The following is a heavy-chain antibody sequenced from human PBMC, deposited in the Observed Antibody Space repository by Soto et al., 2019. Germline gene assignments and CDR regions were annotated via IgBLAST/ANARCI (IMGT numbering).Heavy chain of an antibody. CDR3: TGITWFRGMDV. J-gene: IGHJ6*02. D-gene: IGHD3-10*01. CDR2: TYYKSKWNN. Sequence: QTLSLTCVISGDSVSSNSAGWNWIRQSPSRGLEWLGRTYYKSKWNNDYALSVKSRITINPDTSKNQSSLHLYSVTPEDTAVYYCTGITWFRGMDVWGQGTPVTVSS. CDR1: GDSVSSNSAG. V-gene: IGHV6-1*01.